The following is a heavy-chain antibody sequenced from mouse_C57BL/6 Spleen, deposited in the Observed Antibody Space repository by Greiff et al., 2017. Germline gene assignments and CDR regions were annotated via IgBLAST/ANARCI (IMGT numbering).Heavy chain of an antibody. CDR3: ASNYVGYFDY. Sequence: EVKLVESGGGLVKPGGSLKLSCAASGFTFSDYGMHWVRQAPEKGLEWVAYISSGSSTIYYADTVKGRFTISRDNAKNTLFLQMTSLRSEDTAMYYCASNYVGYFDYWGQGTTLTVSS. CDR1: GFTFSDYG. J-gene: IGHJ2*01. V-gene: IGHV5-17*01. CDR2: ISSGSSTI. D-gene: IGHD2-1*01.